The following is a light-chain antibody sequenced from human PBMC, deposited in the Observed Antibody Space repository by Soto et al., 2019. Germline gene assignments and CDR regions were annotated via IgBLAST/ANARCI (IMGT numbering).Light chain of an antibody. CDR2: DVS. CDR1: SREVGGYNC. V-gene: IGLV2-14*01. Sequence: QSALTQPASVSGSPGQLITISCTGTSREVGGYNCVSWYQQHPGKAPKLMIYDVSNRPSGVSNRFSGSKSGNTASLTISGLQAEDEADYYCSSYTSSSTYVFGTGTKVTVL. J-gene: IGLJ1*01. CDR3: SSYTSSSTYV.